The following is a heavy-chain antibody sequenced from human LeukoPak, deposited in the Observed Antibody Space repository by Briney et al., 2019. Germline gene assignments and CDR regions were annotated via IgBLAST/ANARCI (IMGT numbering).Heavy chain of an antibody. V-gene: IGHV3-23*01. Sequence: GRSLRLSCAASGFTFSNFAMSWVRQAPGKGLEWVSGTRASGISAYYADSVKGRFTISRDNSKNTLYLQMNSLRAEDTAVYYCCDGMDVWGQGTTVAVSS. CDR2: TRASGISA. CDR3: CDGMDV. J-gene: IGHJ6*02. CDR1: GFTFSNFA.